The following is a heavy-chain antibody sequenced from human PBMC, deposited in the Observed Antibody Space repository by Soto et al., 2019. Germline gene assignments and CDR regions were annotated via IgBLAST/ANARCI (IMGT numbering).Heavy chain of an antibody. CDR1: GGSIRGYF. D-gene: IGHD2-21*02. Sequence: QVQLQESGPGLVKPSETLSLTCTVSGGSIRGYFWSWIRQPPGKGLEWIGHIYYTGRTNSNSSLKSRVTMSLDTSKNQFSLKLTSVTAADTAVYYCARDTQYSGGDWYEDWFDSWGQGTLVTVSS. J-gene: IGHJ5*01. CDR2: IYYTGRT. CDR3: ARDTQYSGGDWYEDWFDS. V-gene: IGHV4-59*13.